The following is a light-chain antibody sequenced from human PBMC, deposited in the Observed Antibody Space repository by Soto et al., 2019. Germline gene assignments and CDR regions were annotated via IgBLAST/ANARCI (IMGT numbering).Light chain of an antibody. V-gene: IGLV1-44*01. CDR2: SNH. J-gene: IGLJ2*01. CDR1: SSNIGGNS. CDR3: STWDDSLRGLV. Sequence: QSALTQPPSASGAPGQGISISCSGSSSNIGGNSVSWYRQVPGTAPKLLIFSNHQRPSGVPDRFSGSKSGTSASLAISGLQSEDEADYYCSTWDDSLRGLVFGGGTQLT.